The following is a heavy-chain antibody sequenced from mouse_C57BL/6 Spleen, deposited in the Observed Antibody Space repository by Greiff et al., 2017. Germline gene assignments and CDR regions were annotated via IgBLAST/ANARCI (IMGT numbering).Heavy chain of an antibody. CDR1: GYTFTSYG. D-gene: IGHD2-5*01. CDR2: IYPRSGNT. J-gene: IGHJ1*03. Sequence: VKLMESGAELARPGASVKLSCKASGYTFTSYGISWVKQRTGQGLEWIGEIYPRSGNTYYNQKFKGKATLTADKSSSTAYMELRSRTSEDAAVXFYAGDSNPWYVDVWGTGTTVTVSS. V-gene: IGHV1-81*01. CDR3: AGDSNPWYVDV.